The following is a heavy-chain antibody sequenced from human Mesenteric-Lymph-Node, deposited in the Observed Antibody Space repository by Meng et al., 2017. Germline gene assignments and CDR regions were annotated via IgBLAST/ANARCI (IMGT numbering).Heavy chain of an antibody. CDR2: ISPSSAVV. CDR3: AREDYDSSGYYPWWFDP. J-gene: IGHJ5*02. Sequence: GGSLRLSCAASGFTFSSYEMNWVRQPPGRGLEWVSYISPSSAVVDYADSVKGRFTISRDNTKNSLYLQMNSLRAEDTAIYYCAREDYDSSGYYPWWFDPWGQGTLVTVSS. CDR1: GFTFSSYE. D-gene: IGHD3-22*01. V-gene: IGHV3-48*03.